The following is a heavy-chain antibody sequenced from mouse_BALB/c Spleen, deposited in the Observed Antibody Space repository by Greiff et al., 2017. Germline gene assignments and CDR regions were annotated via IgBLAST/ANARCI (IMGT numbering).Heavy chain of an antibody. D-gene: IGHD1-1*01. V-gene: IGHV5-12-2*01. CDR1: GFTFSSYA. J-gene: IGHJ1*01. CDR3: GRWYDGSTGYFDG. Sequence: EVKLVESGGGLVKPGGSLKLSCAASGFTFSSYAMSWVRQTPEKRLEWVASISSGGGSTYYPDTVKGRFTISRDSAKNPLYLQMSSLKAEDTAMYYYGRWYDGSTGYFDGWGAGTTVTVAS. CDR2: ISSGGGST.